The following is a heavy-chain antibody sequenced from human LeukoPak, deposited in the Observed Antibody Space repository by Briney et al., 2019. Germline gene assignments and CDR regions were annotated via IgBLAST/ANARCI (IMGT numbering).Heavy chain of an antibody. Sequence: SETLSLNCTVSGGSISSSSYYWGWIRQPPGKGLEWIGSIYYSGRTYYNPSLKSQVTISVDTSKNQFSLKLSSVTAADTAVYYCARRGVTMVRGVQDAFDIWGQGTMVTVSS. V-gene: IGHV4-39*01. CDR2: IYYSGRT. J-gene: IGHJ3*02. CDR3: ARRGVTMVRGVQDAFDI. CDR1: GGSISSSSYY. D-gene: IGHD3-10*01.